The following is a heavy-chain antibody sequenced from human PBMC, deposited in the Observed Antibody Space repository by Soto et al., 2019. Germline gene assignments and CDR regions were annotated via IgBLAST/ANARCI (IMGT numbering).Heavy chain of an antibody. V-gene: IGHV4-34*01. J-gene: IGHJ5*02. CDR2: INHSGST. CDR1: GGSFSGYY. D-gene: IGHD2-15*01. Sequence: PSETLSLTCAVYGGSFSGYYWSWIRQPPGKGLEWVGEINHSGSTNYNPSLKSRVTISVDTSKNQFSLKLSSVTAADTAVHYCARGSYPRGYNWFDPWGQGTLVTVSS. CDR3: ARGSYPRGYNWFDP.